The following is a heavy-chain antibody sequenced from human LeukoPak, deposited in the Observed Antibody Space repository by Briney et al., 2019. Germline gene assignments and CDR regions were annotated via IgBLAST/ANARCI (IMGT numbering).Heavy chain of an antibody. CDR3: VGYGSGSYYNYYMDV. CDR1: GFNFRTYG. Sequence: GGSLRLSCAASGFNFRTYGMHWVRQAPGKGLEWVAVISYDGSNKYYADSVKGRFTISRDNSKNTLYLQMNSLRAEDTAVYYCVGYGSGSYYNYYMDVWGKGTTVTVSS. J-gene: IGHJ6*03. D-gene: IGHD3-10*01. V-gene: IGHV3-30*03. CDR2: ISYDGSNK.